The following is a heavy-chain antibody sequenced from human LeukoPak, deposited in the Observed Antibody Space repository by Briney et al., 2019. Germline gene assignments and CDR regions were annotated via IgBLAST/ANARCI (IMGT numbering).Heavy chain of an antibody. CDR1: GGSISSSSYY. CDR2: IYYSGST. D-gene: IGHD3-3*01. CDR3: ARRYRNYDFWSGYWPGYFDY. J-gene: IGHJ4*02. V-gene: IGHV4-39*01. Sequence: SETLSLTCTVSGGSISSSSYYWGWIRQPPGKGLEWIGSIYYSGSTYYNPSLKSRVTISVDTSKNQFSLKLSSVTAADTAVYYCARRYRNYDFWSGYWPGYFDYWGQGTLVTVSS.